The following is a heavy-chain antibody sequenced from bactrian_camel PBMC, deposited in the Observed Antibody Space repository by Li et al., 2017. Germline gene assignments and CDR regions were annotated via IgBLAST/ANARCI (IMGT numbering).Heavy chain of an antibody. J-gene: IGHJ4*01. CDR3: AADKTELRSLMRAGGRTFPQLLSY. V-gene: IGHV3S40*01. CDR2: LYIGDGDDIA. Sequence: DVQLVESGGASVQAGGSLRLSCVASGDGASRMCMGWFRQVPGKEREGVATLYIGDGDDIAYYPDSVKGRFAISQDNAENTMYLQMSSLKADDTGMYYCAADKTELRSLMRAGGRTFPQLLSYWGQGTQVTVS. CDR1: GDGASRMC. D-gene: IGHD2*01.